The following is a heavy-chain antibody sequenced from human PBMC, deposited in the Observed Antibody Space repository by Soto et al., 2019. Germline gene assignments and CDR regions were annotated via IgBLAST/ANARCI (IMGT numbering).Heavy chain of an antibody. V-gene: IGHV4-59*08. CDR2: IYYNGAT. J-gene: IGHJ5*02. CDR1: GGSISTYY. Sequence: QVQLQESGPGLVKPSETLSLTCTVSGGSISTYYWSWIRQPPGKGLEWIGYIYYNGATNYNPSLKCRVTISLDTSKNQFSLKLSSVTAADTAVYYCARGKERFDPWGQGILVTVSS. CDR3: ARGKERFDP.